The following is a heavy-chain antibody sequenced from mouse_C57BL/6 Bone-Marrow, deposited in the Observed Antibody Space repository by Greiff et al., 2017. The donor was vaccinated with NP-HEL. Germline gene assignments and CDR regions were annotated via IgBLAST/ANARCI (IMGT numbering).Heavy chain of an antibody. Sequence: VQLQQSGAELVRPGTSVKMSCKASGYTFTNYWIGWAKQRPGHGLEWIGDIYPGGGYTNYNEKFKGKATLTADKSSSTAYMQFSSLTSEDSAIYYCAVAYYDGSRGAMDYWGQGTSVTVSS. D-gene: IGHD1-1*01. J-gene: IGHJ4*01. V-gene: IGHV1-63*01. CDR1: GYTFTNYW. CDR2: IYPGGGYT. CDR3: AVAYYDGSRGAMDY.